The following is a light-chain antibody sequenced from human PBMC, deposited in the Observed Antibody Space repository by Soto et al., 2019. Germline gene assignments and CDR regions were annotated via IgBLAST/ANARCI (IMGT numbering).Light chain of an antibody. V-gene: IGKV1-33*01. CDR3: QQYDNLPLT. CDR1: QDIMKY. J-gene: IGKJ4*01. CDR2: DAS. Sequence: DIQMTQSPSSLSASVGDRVTITCQASQDIMKYLNWYQQKPGKAPKVLIYDASNLEMGVPSRFSGRGSGPDFTLTTSSMHPEDIATYYFQQYDNLPLTFGGGTKVEIK.